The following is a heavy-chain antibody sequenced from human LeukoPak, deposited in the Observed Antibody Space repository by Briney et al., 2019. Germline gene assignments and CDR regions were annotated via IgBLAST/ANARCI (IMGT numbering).Heavy chain of an antibody. CDR1: GYTFTDYY. J-gene: IGHJ5*02. Sequence: GASVKVSCKASGYTFTDYYMHWVRQAPGQGLEWMGRINPNSGGTNYAQKFQGRVTMTRDTSISTAYMERSRLRSDDTAVYYCARDRITMVRGVYNWFDPWGQGTLVTVSS. CDR3: ARDRITMVRGVYNWFDP. D-gene: IGHD3-10*01. CDR2: INPNSGGT. V-gene: IGHV1-2*06.